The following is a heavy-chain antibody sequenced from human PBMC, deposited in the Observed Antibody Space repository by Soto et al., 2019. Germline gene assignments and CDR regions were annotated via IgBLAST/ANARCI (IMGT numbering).Heavy chain of an antibody. CDR2: INSDGSST. J-gene: IGHJ4*02. CDR1: GFTFSSYW. D-gene: IGHD3-10*01. Sequence: AGGSLRLSCAASGFTFSSYWMHWFRQVPGKGLVWVSRINSDGSSTNYADSVKGRFTISRDNAKNTLYLQMNSLRVEDTAVYYCATRYGSGSSTTIDYWGQGTLVTVSS. V-gene: IGHV3-74*01. CDR3: ATRYGSGSSTTIDY.